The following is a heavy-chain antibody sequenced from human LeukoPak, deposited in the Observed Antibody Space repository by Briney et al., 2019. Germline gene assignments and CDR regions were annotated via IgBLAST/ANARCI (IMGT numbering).Heavy chain of an antibody. CDR1: GFTVSSNY. CDR3: RGDIVVVPAAIRLGYYGMDV. Sequence: QSGGSLRLSCAASGFTVSSNYMRWVRQAPGKGLEWVSAIYSGGSTYYADYVKGRFTISRHNSKNTLDLQMNRRRDEDTAVYYCRGDIVVVPAAIRLGYYGMDVWGQGTTVTVSS. V-gene: IGHV3-53*04. J-gene: IGHJ6*02. CDR2: IYSGGST. D-gene: IGHD2-2*01.